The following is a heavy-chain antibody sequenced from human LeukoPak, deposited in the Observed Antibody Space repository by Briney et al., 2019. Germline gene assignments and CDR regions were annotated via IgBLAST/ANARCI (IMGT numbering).Heavy chain of an antibody. CDR2: INHSGST. Sequence: GSLRLSCAASGFTFSSYSMNWVRQPPGKGLEWIGEINHSGSTNYNPSLKSRVTISVDTSKNQFSLKLSSVTATDTAVYYCARYVLRYFDWLLTQDAFDIWGQGTMVTVSS. J-gene: IGHJ3*02. CDR3: ARYVLRYFDWLLTQDAFDI. D-gene: IGHD3-9*01. V-gene: IGHV4-34*01. CDR1: GFTFSSYS.